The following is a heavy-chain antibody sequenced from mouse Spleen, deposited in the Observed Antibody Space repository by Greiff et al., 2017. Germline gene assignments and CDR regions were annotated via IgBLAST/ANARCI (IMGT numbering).Heavy chain of an antibody. V-gene: IGHV5-9*04. CDR1: GFTFSSYA. CDR3: ARHGDGDYFDY. J-gene: IGHJ2*01. CDR2: ISSGGGNT. Sequence: DVKLVESGGGLVKLGGSLKLSCAASGFTFSSYAMSWVRQTPEKRLEWVATISSGGGNTYYPDSVKGRFTISRDNAKNTLYLQMSSLKSEDTAMYYCARHGDGDYFDYWGQGTTLTVSS. D-gene: IGHD3-3*01.